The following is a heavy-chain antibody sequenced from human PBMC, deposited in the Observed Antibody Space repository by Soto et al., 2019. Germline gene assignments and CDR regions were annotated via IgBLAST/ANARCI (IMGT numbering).Heavy chain of an antibody. V-gene: IGHV4-31*03. Sequence: SETLSLTCTVSGGSISSGGYYWSWIRQHPGKGLEWIGYIYYSGSTYYNPSLKSRVTISVDTSKNQFSLKLSSVTAADTAVYYCARAGDGYNDYFDYWGQGTLVTVSS. D-gene: IGHD5-12*01. CDR2: IYYSGST. CDR1: GGSISSGGYY. CDR3: ARAGDGYNDYFDY. J-gene: IGHJ4*02.